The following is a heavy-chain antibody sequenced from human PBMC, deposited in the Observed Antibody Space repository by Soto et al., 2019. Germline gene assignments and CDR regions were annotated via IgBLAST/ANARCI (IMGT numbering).Heavy chain of an antibody. Sequence: GGSLRLSCAASGFTFSSYGMHWVRQAPGKGLEWVAVISYDGSNKYYADSVKGRFTISRDNSKNTLYLQMNSLRAEDTAVYYCAKRKKNTAIAYYYYGMDVWGQGTTVTVSS. CDR3: AKRKKNTAIAYYYYGMDV. D-gene: IGHD5-18*01. V-gene: IGHV3-30*18. CDR1: GFTFSSYG. CDR2: ISYDGSNK. J-gene: IGHJ6*02.